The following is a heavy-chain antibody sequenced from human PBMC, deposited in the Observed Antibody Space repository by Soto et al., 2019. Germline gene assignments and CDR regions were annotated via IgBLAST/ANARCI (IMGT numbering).Heavy chain of an antibody. CDR3: TTGPIAARREDYYYYGMDV. D-gene: IGHD6-6*01. CDR2: IKSKTDGGTT. V-gene: IGHV3-15*01. J-gene: IGHJ6*02. Sequence: SWIRQPPGKGLEWVGRIKSKTDGGTTDYAAPVKGRFTISRDDSKNTLYLQMNSLKTEDTAVYYCTTGPIAARREDYYYYGMDVWGQGTTVTVSS.